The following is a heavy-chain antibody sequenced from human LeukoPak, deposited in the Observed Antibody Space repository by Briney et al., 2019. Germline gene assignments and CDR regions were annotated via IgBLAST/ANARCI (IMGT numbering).Heavy chain of an antibody. CDR1: GGSFGGYY. CDR3: ARELRYAFDI. J-gene: IGHJ3*02. Sequence: PSETLSLTCAVYGGSFGGYYWSWIRQPPGKGLEWIGEINHSGSTNYNPSLKSRVTISVDTSKNQFSLKLSSVTAADTAVYYCARELRYAFDIWGQGTMVTVSS. V-gene: IGHV4-34*01. CDR2: INHSGST. D-gene: IGHD4-23*01.